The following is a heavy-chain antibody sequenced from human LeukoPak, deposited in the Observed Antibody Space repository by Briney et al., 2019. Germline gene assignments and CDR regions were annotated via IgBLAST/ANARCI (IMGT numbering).Heavy chain of an antibody. CDR2: IFHTGSI. D-gene: IGHD3-22*01. CDR3: VRMGVSYYYDSSTYYPVAFDV. CDR1: GYSISGGYY. V-gene: IGHV4-38-2*01. Sequence: SETLSLTCGVSGYSISGGYYWGWIRQSPGKGLEWIATIFHTGSIYHNPSLKRRVILLVDTSKNQFSLILTSVTAADTAVYYCVRMGVSYYYDSSTYYPVAFDVWGQGTMVTVSS. J-gene: IGHJ3*01.